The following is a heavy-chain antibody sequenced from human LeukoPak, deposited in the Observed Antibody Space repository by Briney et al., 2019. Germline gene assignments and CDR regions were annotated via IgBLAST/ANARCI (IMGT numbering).Heavy chain of an antibody. Sequence: ASVTVSCKASGYTFTSYGINWVRQAPGQGLEWMGWISAYNGNTKYAQKLQGRVTMTTDTSTSTAYMELRSLRSEDTAVYYCARALPHRRLMDTTMEQHWFDPWGQGTLVTVSS. J-gene: IGHJ5*02. CDR1: GYTFTSYG. CDR2: ISAYNGNT. V-gene: IGHV1-18*01. D-gene: IGHD5-18*01. CDR3: ARALPHRRLMDTTMEQHWFDP.